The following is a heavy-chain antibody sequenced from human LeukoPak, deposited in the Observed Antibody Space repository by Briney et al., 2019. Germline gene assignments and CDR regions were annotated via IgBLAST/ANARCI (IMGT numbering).Heavy chain of an antibody. J-gene: IGHJ4*02. Sequence: TSETLSLTCAVSGYSISSGYYWGWIQQPPGKGLEWIGSIYHSGSTYYNPSLKSRVTISVDTSKNQFSLKLSSVTAADTAVYYCAITSGSYPLFDYWGQGTLVTVSS. D-gene: IGHD1-26*01. CDR3: AITSGSYPLFDY. V-gene: IGHV4-38-2*01. CDR2: IYHSGST. CDR1: GYSISSGYY.